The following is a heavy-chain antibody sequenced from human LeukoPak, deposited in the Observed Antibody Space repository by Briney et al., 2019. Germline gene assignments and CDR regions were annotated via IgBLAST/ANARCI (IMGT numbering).Heavy chain of an antibody. Sequence: PGRSLRLSCAASGFTFSGYGMHWVRQAPGKGLEWVALIWYDGSNKYYADSMKGRFTISRDNSKNTLYLQMNSLRAEDTAVYYCARDSACGLFRKGRFDSWGQGTMVTVS. CDR3: ARDSACGLFRKGRFDS. D-gene: IGHD2-21*01. CDR2: IWYDGSNK. J-gene: IGHJ5*01. CDR1: GFTFSGYG. V-gene: IGHV3-33*01.